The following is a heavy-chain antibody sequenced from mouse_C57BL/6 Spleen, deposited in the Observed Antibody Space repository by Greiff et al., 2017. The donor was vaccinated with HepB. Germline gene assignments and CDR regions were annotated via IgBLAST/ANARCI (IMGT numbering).Heavy chain of an antibody. D-gene: IGHD1-1*01. CDR3: ARRELRRFDY. Sequence: VQLQQSGPELVKPGASVKISCKASGYTFTDYYMNWVKQSHGKSLEWIGDINPNNGGTSYNQKFKGKATLTVDKSSSTAYMELRSLTSEDSAVYYCARRELRRFDYWGQGTTLTVSS. CDR1: GYTFTDYY. V-gene: IGHV1-26*01. J-gene: IGHJ2*01. CDR2: INPNNGGT.